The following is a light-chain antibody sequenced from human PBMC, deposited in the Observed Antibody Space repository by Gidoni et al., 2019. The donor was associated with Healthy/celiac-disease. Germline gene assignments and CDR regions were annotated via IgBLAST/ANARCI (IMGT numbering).Light chain of an antibody. CDR1: QDISNY. J-gene: IGKJ4*01. CDR3: QQYDNLPLT. Sequence: DIQMTQSPSSLSASVGDRVTITCQASQDISNYLNWYQQKPRKATKLLIYDATILETGGPTRFSGGGSGTDFTFTISRLPPEDIAKYYCQQYDNLPLTFGGGTKVEIK. V-gene: IGKV1-33*01. CDR2: DAT.